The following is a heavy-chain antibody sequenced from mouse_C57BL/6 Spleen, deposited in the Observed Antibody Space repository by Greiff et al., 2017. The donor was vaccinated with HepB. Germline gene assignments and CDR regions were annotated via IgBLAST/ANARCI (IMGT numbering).Heavy chain of an antibody. CDR3: AMGEDDGYYPFAY. D-gene: IGHD2-3*01. Sequence: QVQLQQPGAELVKPGASVKVSCKASGYTFTSYWMHWVKQRPGQGLEWIGRIHPSDSDTNYNQKFKGKATLTVDKSSSTAYMQLSSLTSEDSAVYYCAMGEDDGYYPFAYGGQGTLVTVSA. CDR1: GYTFTSYW. CDR2: IHPSDSDT. V-gene: IGHV1-74*01. J-gene: IGHJ3*01.